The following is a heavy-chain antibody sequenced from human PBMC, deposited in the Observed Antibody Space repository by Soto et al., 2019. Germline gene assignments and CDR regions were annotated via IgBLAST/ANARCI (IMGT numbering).Heavy chain of an antibody. V-gene: IGHV1-69*13. CDR2: IIPIFGTA. Sequence: SVKVSCKASGGTFSSYAISWVRQAPGQGLEWMGGIIPIFGTANYAQKFQGRVTITADESTSTAYMELSSLRSEDTAVYYCAIPLEPRDRASDAFDIWGQGTMVTVSS. J-gene: IGHJ3*02. CDR1: GGTFSSYA. CDR3: AIPLEPRDRASDAFDI.